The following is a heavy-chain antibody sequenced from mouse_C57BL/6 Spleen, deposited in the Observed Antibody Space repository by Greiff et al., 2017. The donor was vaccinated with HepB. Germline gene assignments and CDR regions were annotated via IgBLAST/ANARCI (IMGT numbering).Heavy chain of an antibody. CDR3: ARGGREYFDD. V-gene: IGHV1-50*01. J-gene: IGHJ1*03. CDR2: IDPSDSYT. CDR1: GYTFTSYW. Sequence: QVQLQQPGAELVKPGASVKLSCKASGYTFTSYWMPWVKQRPGQGLEWIGEIDPSDSYTNYNQKFKGKATLTVDTSSSTAYMQLSSLTSEDSAVYYCARGGREYFDDWGTGTTLTVSS. D-gene: IGHD1-1*02.